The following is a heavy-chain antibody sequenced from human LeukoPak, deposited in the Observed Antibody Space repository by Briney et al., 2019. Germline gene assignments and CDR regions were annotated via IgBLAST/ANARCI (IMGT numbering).Heavy chain of an antibody. CDR1: GFTFSSYW. V-gene: IGHV3-74*01. D-gene: IGHD3-22*01. J-gene: IGHJ3*02. CDR2: INSDGSST. CDR3: AHYDSSSYHAFDI. Sequence: GGSRRLSCAASGFTFSSYWMHWVRQAPGKGRVWVSRINSDGSSTSYADSVKGRFTISRDNAKNTLYLQMNSLRAEDTAVYYCAHYDSSSYHAFDIWGQGTMVTVSS.